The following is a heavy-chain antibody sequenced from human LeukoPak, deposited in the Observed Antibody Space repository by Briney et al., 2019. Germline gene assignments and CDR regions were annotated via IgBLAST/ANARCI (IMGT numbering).Heavy chain of an antibody. CDR2: IKQDGSEK. CDR1: GFTFSNYW. D-gene: IGHD6-25*01. J-gene: IGHJ4*02. CDR3: ARVQGSSGPGIFEY. V-gene: IGHV3-7*01. Sequence: GGSLRLFCAASGFTFSNYWMRWARQAPGKGLEWVANIKQDGSEKFYVDSVKGRLTISRDNAKNSLYLQMNSLRVEDTAVYYCARVQGSSGPGIFEYWGQGTLVTVSS.